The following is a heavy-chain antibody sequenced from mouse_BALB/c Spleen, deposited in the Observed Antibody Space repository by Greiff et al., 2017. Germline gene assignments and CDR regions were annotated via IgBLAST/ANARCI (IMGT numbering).Heavy chain of an antibody. J-gene: IGHJ2*01. Sequence: EVQGVESGPGLVKPSQSLSLTCTVTGYSITSDYAWNWIRQFPGNKLEWMGYISYSGSTSYNPSLKSRISITRDTSKNQFFLQLNSVTTEDTATYYCARVAYGPFDYWGQGTTLTVSS. V-gene: IGHV3-2*02. CDR3: ARVAYGPFDY. CDR2: ISYSGST. D-gene: IGHD1-1*01. CDR1: GYSITSDYA.